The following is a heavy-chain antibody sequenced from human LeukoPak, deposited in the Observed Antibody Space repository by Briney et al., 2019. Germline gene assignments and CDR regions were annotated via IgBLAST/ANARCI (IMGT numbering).Heavy chain of an antibody. Sequence: PGGSLRLSCAASGFPFSDYVMHWVRQAPGKGLEWVAVIRYDGTNKYYAESVKGRFTISRDNSKNTLYVQMNSLRAEDTAVYYCAKGNYYDSSAYNWFDPWGQGTLVTVSS. J-gene: IGHJ5*02. CDR1: GFPFSDYV. V-gene: IGHV3-30*02. D-gene: IGHD3-22*01. CDR2: IRYDGTNK. CDR3: AKGNYYDSSAYNWFDP.